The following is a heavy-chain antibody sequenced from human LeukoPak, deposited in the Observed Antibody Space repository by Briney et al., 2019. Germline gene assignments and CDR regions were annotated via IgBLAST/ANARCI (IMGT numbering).Heavy chain of an antibody. J-gene: IGHJ4*02. CDR1: GFTFSSYW. V-gene: IGHV3-74*01. D-gene: IGHD3-10*01. Sequence: PGGSLRLSCAASGFTFSSYWMHWVRQAPGKGLVWVSLINSDGSRTSYADFVKGRFTISRDNAKNTLYLQMNSLRAEDTAVYYCVELTSMVEHYWGQGTLVTVSS. CDR2: INSDGSRT. CDR3: VELTSMVEHY.